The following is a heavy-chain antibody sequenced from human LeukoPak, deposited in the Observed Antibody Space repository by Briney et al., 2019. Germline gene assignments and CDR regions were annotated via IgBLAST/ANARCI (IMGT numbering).Heavy chain of an antibody. CDR3: ARVIGGDLRFLEWLPTHDYYYYYMDV. V-gene: IGHV4-4*07. Sequence: SETLSLTCTVSGGSTSSYYWSWIRQPAGKGLEWIGRIYTSGSTNYNPSLKSRVTMSVDTSKNQFSLKLSSVTAADTAVYYCARVIGGDLRFLEWLPTHDYYYYYMDVWGKGTTVTVSS. J-gene: IGHJ6*03. CDR1: GGSTSSYY. CDR2: IYTSGST. D-gene: IGHD3-3*01.